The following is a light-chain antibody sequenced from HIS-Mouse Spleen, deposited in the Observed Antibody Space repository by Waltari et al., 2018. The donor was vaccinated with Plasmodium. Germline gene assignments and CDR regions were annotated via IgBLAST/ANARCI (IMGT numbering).Light chain of an antibody. V-gene: IGKV3-11*01. CDR2: DAS. CDR1: QSVSSY. CDR3: QQRSNWPRVLT. Sequence: EIVLTQSPATLSLSPGERATLSCRASQSVSSYLAWYQQKPGQAPRLLIYDASTRATGVPARFSVSGSGTDFPLTISSLEPEDFAVYYCQQRSNWPRVLTFGGGTKVEIK. J-gene: IGKJ4*01.